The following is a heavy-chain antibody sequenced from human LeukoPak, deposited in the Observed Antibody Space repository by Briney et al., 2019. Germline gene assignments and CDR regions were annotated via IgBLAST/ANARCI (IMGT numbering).Heavy chain of an antibody. Sequence: PSETLSLTCAVYGGSFSGYYWSWIRQPPGKGLEWIGEINHSGSTNYNPSLKSRVTISVDTSKNQFSLKLSSVTAADTAVYYCARGGVYSSGWYQPDYWGQGTLVTVSS. CDR3: ARGGVYSSGWYQPDY. V-gene: IGHV4-34*01. D-gene: IGHD6-19*01. J-gene: IGHJ4*02. CDR1: GGSFSGYY. CDR2: INHSGST.